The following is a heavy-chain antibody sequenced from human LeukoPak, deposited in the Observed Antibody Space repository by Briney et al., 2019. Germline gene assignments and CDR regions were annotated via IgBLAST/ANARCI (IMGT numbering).Heavy chain of an antibody. J-gene: IGHJ4*02. Sequence: GASVKVSCKASGGTFSSYAISWVRQAPGQGLEWMGGIIPIFGTANYAQKFQGRVTITADKSTSTAYMELSSLRSEDTAVYYCARGMYYYGSGSYANYFDYWGQGTLVTVSS. V-gene: IGHV1-69*06. CDR1: GGTFSSYA. D-gene: IGHD3-10*01. CDR3: ARGMYYYGSGSYANYFDY. CDR2: IIPIFGTA.